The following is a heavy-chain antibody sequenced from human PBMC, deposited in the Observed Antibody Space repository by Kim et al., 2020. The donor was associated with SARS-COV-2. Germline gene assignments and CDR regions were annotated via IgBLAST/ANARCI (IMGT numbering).Heavy chain of an antibody. CDR2: IYYSGST. CDR1: GGSISSGGYY. CDR3: ARDPPRGSSTSPPGYFDL. D-gene: IGHD2-2*01. J-gene: IGHJ2*01. V-gene: IGHV4-31*03. Sequence: SETLSLTCTVSGGSISSGGYYWSWIRQHPGKGLEWIGYIYYSGSTYYNPSLKSRVTISVDTSKNQFSLKLSSVTAADTAVYYCARDPPRGSSTSPPGYFDLWGRGTLVTVSS.